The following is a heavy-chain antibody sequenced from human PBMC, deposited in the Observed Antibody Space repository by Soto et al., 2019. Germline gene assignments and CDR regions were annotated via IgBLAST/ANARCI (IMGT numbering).Heavy chain of an antibody. CDR2: INAGNGNT. D-gene: IGHD3-3*01. J-gene: IGHJ5*02. Sequence: QVQLVQSGAEVKKPGASVKVSCKASGYTFTSYAMHWVRQAPGQRLEWMGWINAGNGNTKYSQKFQGRVTITRDTSASTAYMELSSLRSEDTGVYYCARQYDFWSGYWNWFDPWGQGTLVTVSS. CDR3: ARQYDFWSGYWNWFDP. CDR1: GYTFTSYA. V-gene: IGHV1-3*01.